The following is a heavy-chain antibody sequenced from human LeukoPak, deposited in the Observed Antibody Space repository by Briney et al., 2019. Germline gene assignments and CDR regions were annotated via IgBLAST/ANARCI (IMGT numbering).Heavy chain of an antibody. J-gene: IGHJ5*02. CDR2: INPNSGGT. CDR3: ARDRRARNAGRWSLDP. V-gene: IGHV1-2*02. Sequence: ASVTVSCKASGYTFTGYYMHWVRQAPGQGLEWMGWINPNSGGTNYAKKFQGRVTMTRDTSISTAYMELSRLRSDDTAVYYCARDRRARNAGRWSLDPWGQGTLVTVSS. D-gene: IGHD6-13*01. CDR1: GYTFTGYY.